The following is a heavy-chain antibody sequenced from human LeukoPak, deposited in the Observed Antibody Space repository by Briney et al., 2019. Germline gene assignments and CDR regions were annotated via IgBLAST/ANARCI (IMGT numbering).Heavy chain of an antibody. Sequence: PGGSLRLSCAASGFTFSSYEMNWVRQAPGKGLEWVSYISSSGSTIYYADSVKGRFTISRDNAKNSLYLQMNSLRAEDTAVYYCATSMYDWFDPWGQGTLVTVSS. D-gene: IGHD2-8*01. CDR1: GFTFSSYE. V-gene: IGHV3-48*03. J-gene: IGHJ5*02. CDR3: ATSMYDWFDP. CDR2: ISSSGSTI.